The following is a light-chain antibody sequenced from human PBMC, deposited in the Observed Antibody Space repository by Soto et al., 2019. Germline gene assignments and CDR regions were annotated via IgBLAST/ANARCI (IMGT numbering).Light chain of an antibody. CDR3: QQYFEWPPMT. Sequence: VRTQSPATLSLSPVEIAALSCSASETVATNLAWYQQKPGQAPRLLISGASTRAAGISDRFRGSGSGTEFTLTISSLRSEDSAIYYCQQYFEWPPMTFGQGTKVDIK. CDR2: GAS. V-gene: IGKV3-15*01. J-gene: IGKJ1*01. CDR1: ETVATN.